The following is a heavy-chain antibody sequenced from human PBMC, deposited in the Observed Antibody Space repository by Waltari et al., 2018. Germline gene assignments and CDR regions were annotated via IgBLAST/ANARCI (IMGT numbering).Heavy chain of an antibody. CDR3: ARDRPTGVVAATPYAFDI. CDR2: IIPICGTE. D-gene: IGHD2-15*01. Sequence: QVQLVQSGAEVKKPGSSVKVSCTASGGTFSSYAISWVRQAPGQGLEWMGMIIPICGTENDEKKVQGRVTITADKATSTAYMELRSLRSEDTAVYYGARDRPTGVVAATPYAFDIWGQGTMVTVAS. CDR1: GGTFSSYA. V-gene: IGHV1-69*08. J-gene: IGHJ3*02.